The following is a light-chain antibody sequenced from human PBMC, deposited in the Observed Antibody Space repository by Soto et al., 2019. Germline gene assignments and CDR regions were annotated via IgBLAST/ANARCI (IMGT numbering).Light chain of an antibody. CDR1: SSDVGGYNF. CDR3: SSYTASNTFV. Sequence: QSVLTQPASVSGSPGQSITISCTGTSSDVGGYNFVSWYRQDPGKAPKLLIFGVNNRPSGISNRFSGSKSGILASLTISGLQAEDEADYYCSSYTASNTFVFGSGTKVTV. CDR2: GVN. J-gene: IGLJ1*01. V-gene: IGLV2-14*01.